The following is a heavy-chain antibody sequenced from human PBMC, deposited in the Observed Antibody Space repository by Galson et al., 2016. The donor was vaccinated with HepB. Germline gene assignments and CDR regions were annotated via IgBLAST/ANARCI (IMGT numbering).Heavy chain of an antibody. CDR1: GFTFSNFE. CDR3: ARVSLPYYYGSGIFDY. CDR2: ISSSGNTI. V-gene: IGHV3-48*03. D-gene: IGHD3-10*01. Sequence: SLRLSCAASGFTFSNFEMNWVRQAPGKGLEWLSYISSSGNTIYYADSIWGRFTISRDNAKKSLFLQMNSLRVEDTAVYYCARVSLPYYYGSGIFDYWGQGTLVTVSS. J-gene: IGHJ4*02.